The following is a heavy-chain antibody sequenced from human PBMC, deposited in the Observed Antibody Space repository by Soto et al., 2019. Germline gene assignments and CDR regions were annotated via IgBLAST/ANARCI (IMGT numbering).Heavy chain of an antibody. D-gene: IGHD6-6*01. CDR3: ARDYTSWSVDSDY. Sequence: GGSLRLSCAASGFTFSDDYMSWIRQAPGKGLEWVSYISSSGSTIYYADSVKGRFTISRDNAKNSLYLQMNSLRAEDTAVYYCARDYTSWSVDSDYWGQGTLVTVS. CDR2: ISSSGSTI. V-gene: IGHV3-11*01. J-gene: IGHJ4*02. CDR1: GFTFSDDY.